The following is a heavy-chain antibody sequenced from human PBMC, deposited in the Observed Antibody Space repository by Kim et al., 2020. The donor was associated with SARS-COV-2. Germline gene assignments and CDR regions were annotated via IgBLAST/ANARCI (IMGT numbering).Heavy chain of an antibody. V-gene: IGHV1-69*04. D-gene: IGHD3-10*01. CDR3: ASQITMVRGVITNYGMDV. CDR2: IIPILGIA. J-gene: IGHJ6*02. CDR1: GGTFSSYA. Sequence: SVKVSCKASGGTFSSYAISWVRQAPGQGLEWMGRIIPILGIANYAQKFQGRVKMTADKSTSTAYMELSSLRSEETAVYYCASQITMVRGVITNYGMDVWGQGTTVTVSS.